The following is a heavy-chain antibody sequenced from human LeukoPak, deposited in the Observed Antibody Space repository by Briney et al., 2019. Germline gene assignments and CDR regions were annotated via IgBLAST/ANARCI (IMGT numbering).Heavy chain of an antibody. CDR2: ISYHGDIT. V-gene: IGHV3-30*01. CDR1: GFTFSSYA. Sequence: GRPLRFSCAASGFTFSSYAMHWVRQAPGQGLDWVALISYHGDITYYADSVKGRFTLSRDNSKTTLFLQLNSPRAEDTAVYYCARDSTYYYDSGSSGPHYFDFWGQGTLVTVSS. D-gene: IGHD3-10*01. CDR3: ARDSTYYYDSGSSGPHYFDF. J-gene: IGHJ4*02.